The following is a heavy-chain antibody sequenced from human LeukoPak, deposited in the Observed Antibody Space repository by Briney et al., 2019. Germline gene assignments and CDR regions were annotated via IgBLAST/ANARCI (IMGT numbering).Heavy chain of an antibody. D-gene: IGHD2-15*01. J-gene: IGHJ3*02. V-gene: IGHV3-15*04. CDR3: TTVGLEYSYI. Sequence: GGSLRLSCAASGFTFSNAWMTWVRQAPGKGLEWVGRIESNADGGTTDYAAPVKGRFTISGDDSKNTLYLQMNSLKIEDTAVYYCTTVGLEYSYIWGQGTMVTVSS. CDR1: GFTFSNAW. CDR2: IESNADGGTT.